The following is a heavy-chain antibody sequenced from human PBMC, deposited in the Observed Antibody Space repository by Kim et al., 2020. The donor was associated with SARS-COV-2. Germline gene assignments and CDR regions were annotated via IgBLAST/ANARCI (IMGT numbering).Heavy chain of an antibody. CDR1: GFTFSSYG. CDR3: ARVSCSGGSCYYYYGMDV. V-gene: IGHV3-33*01. CDR2: IWYDGSNK. Sequence: GGSLRLSCAASGFTFSSYGMHWVRQAPGKGLEWVAVIWYDGSNKYYADSVKGRFTISRDNSKNTLYLQMNSLRAEDTAVYYCARVSCSGGSCYYYYGMDVWGQGTTVTVSS. J-gene: IGHJ6*02. D-gene: IGHD2-15*01.